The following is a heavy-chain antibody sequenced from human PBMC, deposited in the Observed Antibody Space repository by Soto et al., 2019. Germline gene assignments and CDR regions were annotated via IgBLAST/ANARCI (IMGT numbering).Heavy chain of an antibody. CDR1: GGSFSSYY. D-gene: IGHD2-2*01. Sequence: SETLSLACAVYGGSFSSYYWSWIRQPPGKGLEWIGQINHYGSTDYNPSLKSRVTISVDTSKNHFSLRLSSVTAADTAMYYCATHCSSTSCYYTFDPWGQGTLVTVSS. CDR2: INHYGST. J-gene: IGHJ5*02. CDR3: ATHCSSTSCYYTFDP. V-gene: IGHV4-34*01.